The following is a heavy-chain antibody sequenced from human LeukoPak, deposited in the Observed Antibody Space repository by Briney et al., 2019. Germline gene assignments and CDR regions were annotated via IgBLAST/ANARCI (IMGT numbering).Heavy chain of an antibody. V-gene: IGHV3-7*02. CDR2: IKYDGSEK. J-gene: IGHJ4*02. D-gene: IGHD1-1*01. Sequence: GGSLRLSCEVSEFTFNTYWMSWARQAPGKGLEWVANIKYDGSEKYYVDSVKGRFTISRDNAKKSLFPQMNSLRAEDTAIYYCVRNKRGDYWGQGTLVTVSS. CDR1: EFTFNTYW. CDR3: VRNKRGDY.